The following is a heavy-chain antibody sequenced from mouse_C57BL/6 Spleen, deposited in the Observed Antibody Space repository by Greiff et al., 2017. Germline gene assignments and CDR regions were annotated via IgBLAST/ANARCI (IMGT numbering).Heavy chain of an antibody. V-gene: IGHV14-3*01. D-gene: IGHD1-1*01. CDR3: ARDYYGSSSIDY. CDR2: IDPANGNT. Sequence: EVQLPQSVAELVRPGASVKLSCTASGFNIQNTYMHWVKQRPEQGLEWLGRIDPANGNTKYAPKFQGKATITADTSSNTAYLELRSLTCANTASYYCARDYYGSSSIDYWGQGTALTVSS. CDR1: GFNIQNTY. J-gene: IGHJ2*01.